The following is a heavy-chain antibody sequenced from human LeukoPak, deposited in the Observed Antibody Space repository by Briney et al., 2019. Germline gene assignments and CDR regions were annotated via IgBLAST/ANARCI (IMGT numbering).Heavy chain of an antibody. V-gene: IGHV3-30*02. CDR2: IRYDGSNK. J-gene: IGHJ4*02. CDR1: GFTFSSYG. D-gene: IGHD2-21*02. Sequence: PGGSLRLSCAASGFTFSSYGMHWVRQAPGKGLEWVAFIRYDGSNKYYADSVKGRFTISRDNSKNTLYLQMNSLRAEDTAVYYCARPPIAYCGGDCYSGCCYFDYWGQGTLVTVSS. CDR3: ARPPIAYCGGDCYSGCCYFDY.